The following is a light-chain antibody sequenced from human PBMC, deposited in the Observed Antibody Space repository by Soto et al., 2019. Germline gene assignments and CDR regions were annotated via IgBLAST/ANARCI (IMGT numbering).Light chain of an antibody. V-gene: IGKV1-5*01. CDR1: QTISSW. CDR3: QQYKSYWT. CDR2: DVS. Sequence: DIQMTQSPSTLSGSVGDRVTITCRASQTISSWLARYQQKPGKAPNLLIYDVSSLKSGVPSRFSGSGSGTEFTLTISSLQPDDFATYYCQQYKSYWTFGQGTKVDIK. J-gene: IGKJ1*01.